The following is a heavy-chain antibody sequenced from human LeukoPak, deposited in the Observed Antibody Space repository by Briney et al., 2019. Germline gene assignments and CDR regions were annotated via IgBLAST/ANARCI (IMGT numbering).Heavy chain of an antibody. V-gene: IGHV3-11*01. CDR3: TTDPIVVVVGAPGDDAFDI. Sequence: GGSPRLSCAASGFTFSDYYMSWIRQAPGKGLEWVSYISSSGSTIYYADSVKGRFTISRDNAKNSLYLQMTSLKTEDTAVYYCTTDPIVVVVGAPGDDAFDIWGQGTMVTVYS. D-gene: IGHD2-15*01. CDR2: ISSSGSTI. CDR1: GFTFSDYY. J-gene: IGHJ3*02.